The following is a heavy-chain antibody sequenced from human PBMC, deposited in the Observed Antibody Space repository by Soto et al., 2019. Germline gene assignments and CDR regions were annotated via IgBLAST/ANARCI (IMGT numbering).Heavy chain of an antibody. D-gene: IGHD2-21*01. Sequence: QITLRESGPTLVTPTQPLTLTCTFSGFSLNTSGVAVGWIRQPPGKALEWLALIYWDDDKRYSPSLESRLTITKDTSKNQVVLTMTNMGPVDTATYYCAHRNYCGGDCFLDYWGQGTLVIVSS. V-gene: IGHV2-5*02. CDR1: GFSLNTSGVA. J-gene: IGHJ4*02. CDR3: AHRNYCGGDCFLDY. CDR2: IYWDDDK.